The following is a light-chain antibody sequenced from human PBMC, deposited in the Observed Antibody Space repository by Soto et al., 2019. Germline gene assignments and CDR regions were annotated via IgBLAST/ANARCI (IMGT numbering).Light chain of an antibody. J-gene: IGKJ1*01. CDR2: DAS. V-gene: IGKV1-5*01. CDR1: QTIRRW. CDR3: QHYNSDPWT. Sequence: DIEMIQSPSTLSASVGDRVTITCRASQTIRRWLAWYQQRPGKAPKVLIYDASTLESGVPARFSGSGSETEFTLTISSLQPEDSATYYCQHYNSDPWTFGQGTRWIS.